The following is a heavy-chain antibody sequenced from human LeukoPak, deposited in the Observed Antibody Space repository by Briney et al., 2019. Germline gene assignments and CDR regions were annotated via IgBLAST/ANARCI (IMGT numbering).Heavy chain of an antibody. CDR1: GYTFTGYY. Sequence: ASVKVSCKASGYTFTGYYMHWVRQAPGQGLEWMGWINPNSGGTNYAQKFQGRVTMTTDTSTSTAYMELRSLTSDDTAVYYCARGMVGGIGFWGQGTLVAVSS. J-gene: IGHJ4*02. CDR2: INPNSGGT. CDR3: ARGMVGGIGF. V-gene: IGHV1-2*02. D-gene: IGHD3-10*02.